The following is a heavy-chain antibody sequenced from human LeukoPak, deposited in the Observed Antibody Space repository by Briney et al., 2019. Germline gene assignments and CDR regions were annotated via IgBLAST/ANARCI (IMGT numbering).Heavy chain of an antibody. CDR3: AVLWGAGNFDY. CDR1: GFTFSSYG. Sequence: PGGSLRLSCAASGFTFSSYGMHWVRQAPGKGLEWVAVISYDGGNKYYADSVKGRFTISRDNSKNTLYLQMNSLRAEDTAVYYCAVLWGAGNFDYWGQGTLVTVSS. CDR2: ISYDGGNK. D-gene: IGHD1-26*01. V-gene: IGHV3-30*03. J-gene: IGHJ4*02.